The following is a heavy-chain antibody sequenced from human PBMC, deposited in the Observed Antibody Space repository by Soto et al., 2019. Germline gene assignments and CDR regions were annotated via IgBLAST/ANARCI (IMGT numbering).Heavy chain of an antibody. J-gene: IGHJ6*02. D-gene: IGHD6-6*01. CDR3: AKGPIAARRYYYYGMDV. V-gene: IGHV3-30*18. CDR1: GFTFSSYG. CDR2: ISYDGSNK. Sequence: QVQLVESGGVVVQPGRSLRLSCAASGFTFSSYGMHWVRQAPGKGLERVAVISYDGSNKYYADSVKGRFTISRDNSKNTLYLQMNSLRAEDTAVYYCAKGPIAARRYYYYGMDVWGQGTTVTVSS.